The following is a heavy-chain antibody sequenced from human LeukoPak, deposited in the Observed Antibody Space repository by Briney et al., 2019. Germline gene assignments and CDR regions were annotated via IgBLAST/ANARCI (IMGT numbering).Heavy chain of an antibody. CDR1: GFTFSSYS. CDR3: ARLPVGEEPAGGAY. J-gene: IGHJ4*02. V-gene: IGHV3-21*01. Sequence: GGSLRLSCAPSGFTFSSYSMNWVRQSPGKGLGWVSSISSSGSYIYYADSVKGRFTISRDNAKNSLYLQVNSLRAEDTAVYYCARLPVGEEPAGGAYWGQGTLVTVSS. CDR2: ISSSGSYI. D-gene: IGHD1-14*01.